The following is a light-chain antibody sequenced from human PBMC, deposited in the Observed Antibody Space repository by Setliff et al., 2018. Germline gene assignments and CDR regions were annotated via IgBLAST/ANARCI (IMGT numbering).Light chain of an antibody. V-gene: IGKV4-1*01. J-gene: IGKJ4*01. CDR3: QQYYSTLLT. CDR2: WAS. Sequence: DIVMTQSPDSLAVSLGERATINCKSSRNVLYSVNNKNYLAWYQQKPGQPPKLLIYWASTRQSGVPDRLSGSGSGTDFTLTISSLQAEDVAVYYCQQYYSTLLTFGGGTKVDIK. CDR1: RNVLYSVNNKNY.